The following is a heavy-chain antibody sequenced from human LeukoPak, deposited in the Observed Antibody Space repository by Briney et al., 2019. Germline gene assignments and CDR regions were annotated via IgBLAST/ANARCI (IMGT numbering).Heavy chain of an antibody. CDR2: IRYDGSNK. Sequence: GGSLRLSCAASGFTFSSYGMHWVRQAPGRGLEWVAFIRYDGSNKYYADSVKGRFTISRDNSKNTLYLQMNSLRAEDTAVYYCAKDDSDNEDYFDYWGQGTLVTVSS. CDR1: GFTFSSYG. J-gene: IGHJ4*02. V-gene: IGHV3-30*02. D-gene: IGHD1-1*01. CDR3: AKDDSDNEDYFDY.